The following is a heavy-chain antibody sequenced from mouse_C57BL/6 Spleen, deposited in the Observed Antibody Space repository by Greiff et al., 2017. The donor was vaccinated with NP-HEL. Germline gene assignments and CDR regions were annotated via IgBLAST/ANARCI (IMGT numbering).Heavy chain of an antibody. CDR2: IDPETGGT. Sequence: VQLQQSGAELVRPGASVTLSCKASGYTFTDYEMHWVKQTPVHGLEWIGAIDPETGGTAYNQKFKGKAILTADKSSSTADMELRSLTSEDSAVYYCTREDYGNYGDYWGQGTTLTVSS. D-gene: IGHD2-1*01. V-gene: IGHV1-15*01. CDR3: TREDYGNYGDY. J-gene: IGHJ2*01. CDR1: GYTFTDYE.